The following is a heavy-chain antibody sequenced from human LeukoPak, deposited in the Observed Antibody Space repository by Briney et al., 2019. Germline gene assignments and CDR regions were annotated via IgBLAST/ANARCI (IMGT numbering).Heavy chain of an antibody. Sequence: GGSLRLSCAASGFTVSSSHVTWVRQAVGKGLEWVSFIYSGGDTSYADSVKGRFTISRDNSKNTLYLQMNSLRAEDTAVYYCARVYNYVFDYWGQGTLVTVSS. D-gene: IGHD3-10*02. CDR1: GFTVSSSH. J-gene: IGHJ4*02. CDR2: IYSGGDT. CDR3: ARVYNYVFDY. V-gene: IGHV3-53*01.